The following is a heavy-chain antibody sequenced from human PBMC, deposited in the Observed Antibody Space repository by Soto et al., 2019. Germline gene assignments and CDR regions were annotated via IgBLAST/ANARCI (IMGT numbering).Heavy chain of an antibody. Sequence: PSQTLSLTCAISGDSVSSHTAAWNWIRQSPSRGLEWLGRTYYRSKWYNDYEVSVKSRITINPDTSKNQFSLQLNSVTPEDTAVYFCSRCGNARRYCFDFWGQGTLVIGSS. V-gene: IGHV6-1*01. J-gene: IGHJ4*02. CDR2: TYYRSKWYN. CDR1: GDSVSSHTAA. D-gene: IGHD3-3*01. CDR3: SRCGNARRYCFDF.